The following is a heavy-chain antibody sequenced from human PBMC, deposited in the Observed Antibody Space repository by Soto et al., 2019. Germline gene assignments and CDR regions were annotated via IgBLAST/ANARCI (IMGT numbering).Heavy chain of an antibody. CDR3: ARAAAADY. Sequence: PSATLSITCSVSGGSISNYYWGWIRQPPGKGLEWIGYVYYTGTTHFNPSLKSRVSMSVDTSKNQFSLKLTSVTSADTAVYYCARAAAADYWGQGTLVTVSS. V-gene: IGHV4-59*01. CDR1: GGSISNYY. J-gene: IGHJ4*02. D-gene: IGHD6-13*01. CDR2: VYYTGTT.